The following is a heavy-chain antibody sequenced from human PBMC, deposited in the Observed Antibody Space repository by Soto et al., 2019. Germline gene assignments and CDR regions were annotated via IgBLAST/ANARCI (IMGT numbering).Heavy chain of an antibody. CDR1: GIPVSSNY. D-gene: IGHD3-10*01. CDR3: ARDGPDYYASRMDV. V-gene: IGHV3-53*04. Sequence: EVQLVESGGGLVQPGGSLRLSCAASGIPVSSNYMTWVRQAPGKGLEWVSVLHSGGDTYYANSVKGRFTISRHDSTNTLLLQMNSLTPEDTAVYYCARDGPDYYASRMDVWGQGTTVTVSS. CDR2: LHSGGDT. J-gene: IGHJ6*02.